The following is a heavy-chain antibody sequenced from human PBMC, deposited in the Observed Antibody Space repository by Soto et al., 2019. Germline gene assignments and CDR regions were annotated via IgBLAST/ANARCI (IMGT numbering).Heavy chain of an antibody. Sequence: SETLSVTCTVSGGSISSYYWSWIRQPPGKGLEWIGSIYYSGSTYYNPSLKSRVTISVDTSKNQFSLKLSSVTAADTAVYYCARAPGGIVRGVIISEGWFDPWGQGTLVTVSS. CDR2: IYYSGST. CDR1: GGSISSYY. J-gene: IGHJ5*02. V-gene: IGHV4-59*05. D-gene: IGHD3-10*01. CDR3: ARAPGGIVRGVIISEGWFDP.